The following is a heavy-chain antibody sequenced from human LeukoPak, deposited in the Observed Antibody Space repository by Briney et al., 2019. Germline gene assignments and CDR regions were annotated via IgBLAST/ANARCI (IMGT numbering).Heavy chain of an antibody. CDR3: ARVSTTVTRAEYFQH. CDR2: IYYSGST. D-gene: IGHD4-17*01. V-gene: IGHV4-59*01. CDR1: GGSISSYY. J-gene: IGHJ1*01. Sequence: SETLSLTCTVSGGSISSYYWSWIRQPPGKGLEWIGYIYYSGSTNYNPSLKSRVTISVDTSKNQFSLKPSSVTAADTAVYYCARVSTTVTRAEYFQHWGQGTLVTVSS.